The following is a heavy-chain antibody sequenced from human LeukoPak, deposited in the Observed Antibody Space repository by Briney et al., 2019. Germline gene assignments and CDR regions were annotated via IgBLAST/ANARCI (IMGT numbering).Heavy chain of an antibody. Sequence: ASVKVSCKASGYIFSIYAMIWVRQAPGQGLELMGWIETNTGNPTHAQGFTGRFVFSLDTSVSTAYLQINSLKAEDTAVYYCARDYTLTLGTTTYFQHWGQGTLVTVSS. V-gene: IGHV7-4-1*02. CDR3: ARDYTLTLGTTTYFQH. CDR2: IETNTGNP. CDR1: GYIFSIYA. J-gene: IGHJ1*01. D-gene: IGHD1-7*01.